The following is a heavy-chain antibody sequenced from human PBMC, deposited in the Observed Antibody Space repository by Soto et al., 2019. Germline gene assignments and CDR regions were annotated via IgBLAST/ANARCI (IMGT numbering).Heavy chain of an antibody. CDR2: ITWHSGTI. CDR1: GCTFDQYT. V-gene: IGHV3-9*01. D-gene: IGHD3-16*01. J-gene: IGHJ6*03. CDR3: AKEMITFGDFNYYYMDV. Sequence: EVQLVESGGGLVQPGRSLRLACAASGCTFDQYTMHWVRQAPWKGLEWVSSITWHSGTIGYADSVKGRFTISRDNAKNSLYLQMNSLRGEDTALYYCAKEMITFGDFNYYYMDVWGNGTTVTVSS.